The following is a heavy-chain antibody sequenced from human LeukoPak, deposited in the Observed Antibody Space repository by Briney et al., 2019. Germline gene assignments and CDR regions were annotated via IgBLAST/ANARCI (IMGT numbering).Heavy chain of an antibody. CDR1: GYSFTSYW. CDR2: IYPGDSDT. D-gene: IGHD3-3*01. Sequence: GESLKISCKGSGYSFTSYWIGWARQMPGKGLEWMGIIYPGDSDTRYSPSFQGQVTISADKSISTAYLQWSSLKASDTAMYYCARSRAITIFGVVSAPSNFDYWGQGTLVTVSS. J-gene: IGHJ4*02. CDR3: ARSRAITIFGVVSAPSNFDY. V-gene: IGHV5-51*01.